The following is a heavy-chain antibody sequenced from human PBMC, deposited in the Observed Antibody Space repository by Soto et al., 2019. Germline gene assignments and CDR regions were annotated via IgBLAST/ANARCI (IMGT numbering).Heavy chain of an antibody. CDR3: AKETGPQGGFDY. CDR1: GFTSSNYA. D-gene: IGHD3-9*01. Sequence: GGSLRLSCAVSGFTSSNYAMHWVRQAPGKGLEWVAVISKDGGNKYYGDFVKGRFIISRDSSKNTLYLQMNSLREEDTAVYYCAKETGPQGGFDYWGQGTLVTVSS. CDR2: ISKDGGNK. J-gene: IGHJ4*02. V-gene: IGHV3-30*18.